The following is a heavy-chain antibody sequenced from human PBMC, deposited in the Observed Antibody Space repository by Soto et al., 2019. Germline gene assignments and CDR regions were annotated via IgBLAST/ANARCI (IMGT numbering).Heavy chain of an antibody. CDR1: GGTFSSYA. CDR2: IIPIFGTA. J-gene: IGHJ6*02. V-gene: IGHV1-69*01. Sequence: QVQLVQSGAEVKKPGSSVKVSCKASGGTFSSYAISWVRQAPGQGLEWMGGIIPIFGTANYAQKFQGRVTITADESTSTAYMELSSLRSEDTAVYYCAREDHPRGDNVVVVASTRTNYGMDVWGQGTTVTVSS. D-gene: IGHD2-15*01. CDR3: AREDHPRGDNVVVVASTRTNYGMDV.